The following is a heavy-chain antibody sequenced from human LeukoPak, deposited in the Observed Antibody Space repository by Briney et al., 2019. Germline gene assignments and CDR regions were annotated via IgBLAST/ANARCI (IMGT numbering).Heavy chain of an antibody. D-gene: IGHD1-26*01. V-gene: IGHV3-74*01. Sequence: SSETLSLTCAVYGGSFSGYYWSWIRQAPGKGLVWVSRINSDGSSTSYGDSVKGRFTISRDNAKNTLYLQMNSLRAEDTAVYYCARDDSGARAHYWGQGTLVTVSS. J-gene: IGHJ4*02. CDR1: GGSFSGYY. CDR2: INSDGSST. CDR3: ARDDSGARAHY.